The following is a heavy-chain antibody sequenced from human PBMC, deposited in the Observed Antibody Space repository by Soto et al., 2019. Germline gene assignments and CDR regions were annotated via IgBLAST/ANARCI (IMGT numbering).Heavy chain of an antibody. V-gene: IGHV3-74*01. CDR3: ARFLPVLRREQMFIDY. D-gene: IGHD1-26*01. CDR2: INSDGSTT. J-gene: IGHJ4*02. Sequence: GGSLRLSCAASGFTFSSFWMHWVRQAPEKGLVWVSRINSDGSTTSYADSVKGRFTISRDNAKNTLYLQMNSLRAEDTAVYYCARFLPVLRREQMFIDYRGPGTLVTGSS. CDR1: GFTFSSFW.